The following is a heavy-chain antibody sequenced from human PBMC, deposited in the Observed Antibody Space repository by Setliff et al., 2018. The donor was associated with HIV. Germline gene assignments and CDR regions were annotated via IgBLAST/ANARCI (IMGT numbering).Heavy chain of an antibody. D-gene: IGHD4-17*01. V-gene: IGHV4-38-2*01. J-gene: IGHJ4*02. Sequence: SETLSLTCAVSGYFISSGYYWGWIRQPPGKGLEWIGSLSHVGGTYYNPSLKSRVTISIDTSMNQFSLRLTSVTAADTAVYYCARQLTTLDYFGYWGQGTLVTVSS. CDR2: LSHVGGT. CDR3: ARQLTTLDYFGY. CDR1: GYFISSGYY.